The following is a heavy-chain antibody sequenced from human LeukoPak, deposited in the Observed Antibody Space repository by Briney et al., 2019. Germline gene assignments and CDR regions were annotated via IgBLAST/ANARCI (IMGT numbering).Heavy chain of an antibody. CDR1: GGSISSGSYY. J-gene: IGHJ4*02. D-gene: IGHD3-22*01. CDR2: IYTSGST. CDR3: ARETYYYDSSGYSNPDY. V-gene: IGHV4-61*02. Sequence: PSETLSLTCTVSGGSISSGSYYWSWIRQPAGKGLEWIGRIYTSGSTNYNPSLKSRVTISVDTSKNQFSLKLSFVTAADTAVYYCARETYYYDSSGYSNPDYWGQGTLVTASS.